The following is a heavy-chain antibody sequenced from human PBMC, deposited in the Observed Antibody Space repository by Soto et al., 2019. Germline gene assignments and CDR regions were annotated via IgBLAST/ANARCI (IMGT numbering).Heavy chain of an antibody. Sequence: SETLSLNCTVSGCSISSSSYYWAWGRQPPGKGLEWIGTIYYSGSTYYNPSLKSRVAISVDTSKNQFSLKLSSVTAADTAVYYCARALAENRRRRGYYYYGMDVWGQGTTVT. CDR1: GCSISSSSYY. J-gene: IGHJ6*02. CDR2: IYYSGST. D-gene: IGHD6-13*01. CDR3: ARALAENRRRRGYYYYGMDV. V-gene: IGHV4-39*01.